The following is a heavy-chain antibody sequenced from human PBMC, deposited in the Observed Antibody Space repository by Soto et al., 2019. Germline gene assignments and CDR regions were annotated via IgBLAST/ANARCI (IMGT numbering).Heavy chain of an antibody. D-gene: IGHD3-3*01. CDR1: GFSFSSYA. Sequence: QVQLVESGGGVVQPGRSLRLSCAASGFSFSSYAMHWVRQAPGKGLEWVSIISHDGNIKRYADFVEGRFIVFRDNSNNNLLLPIESLKTDDPAVYYSARELAHDDFCRGLEYWGQGTLVTVAS. J-gene: IGHJ4*02. CDR3: ARELAHDDFCRGLEY. CDR2: ISHDGNIK. V-gene: IGHV3-30*03.